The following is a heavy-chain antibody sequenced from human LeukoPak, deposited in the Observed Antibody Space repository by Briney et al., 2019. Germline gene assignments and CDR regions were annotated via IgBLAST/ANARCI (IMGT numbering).Heavy chain of an antibody. CDR3: ARGLRPLRGVVRGVIISNWFDP. CDR2: IYTSGST. CDR1: GGSISSNY. J-gene: IGHJ5*02. Sequence: PSETLSLTCTVSGGSISSNYWSWIRQPAGKGLEWIGRIYTSGSTNYNPSLKSRVTMSVDTSKNQFSLKLSSVTAADTAVYYCARGLRPLRGVVRGVIISNWFDPWGQGTLVTVSS. V-gene: IGHV4-4*07. D-gene: IGHD3-10*01.